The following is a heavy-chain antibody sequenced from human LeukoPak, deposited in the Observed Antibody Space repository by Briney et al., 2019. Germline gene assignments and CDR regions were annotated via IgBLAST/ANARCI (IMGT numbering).Heavy chain of an antibody. D-gene: IGHD6-19*01. Sequence: GGSLRLSCAASGFTFSSYAMSWVRQAPGKGLEWVSAISGSGGSTYYADSVKGRFTISRDNAKNSLYLQMNSLRAEDTAVYYCARTPIAVDPYYFDYWGQGTLVTVSS. CDR2: ISGSGGST. CDR1: GFTFSSYA. J-gene: IGHJ4*02. CDR3: ARTPIAVDPYYFDY. V-gene: IGHV3-23*01.